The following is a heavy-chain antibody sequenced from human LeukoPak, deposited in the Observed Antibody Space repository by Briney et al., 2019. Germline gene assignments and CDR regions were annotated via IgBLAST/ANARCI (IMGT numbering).Heavy chain of an antibody. CDR1: GDSISSGDYY. CDR2: ISSSGST. J-gene: IGHJ3*02. CDR3: ARGPYSYDSSGAFDI. Sequence: SETLSLTCTVSGDSISSGDYYWSWIRQPAGKGLEWIVRISSSGSTNYNPSLKSRVTISVDTSKNQFSLKLSSVTAADTAVYFCARGPYSYDSSGAFDIWGQGTMVTVSS. D-gene: IGHD3-22*01. V-gene: IGHV4-61*02.